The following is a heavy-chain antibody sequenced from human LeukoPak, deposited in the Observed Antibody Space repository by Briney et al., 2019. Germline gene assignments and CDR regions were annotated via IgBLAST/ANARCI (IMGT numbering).Heavy chain of an antibody. CDR1: GYTFISFD. Sequence: ASVKASCKASGYTFISFDIDWVRQATGQGLEWMGWMSPKSGNTDYAQKFQGRVTMTRNTSINTAYLELSSLRSDATAVYFCARGVGGLGNMDVWGEGTTVIVSS. CDR2: MSPKSGNT. D-gene: IGHD3-16*01. CDR3: ARGVGGLGNMDV. J-gene: IGHJ6*03. V-gene: IGHV1-8*01.